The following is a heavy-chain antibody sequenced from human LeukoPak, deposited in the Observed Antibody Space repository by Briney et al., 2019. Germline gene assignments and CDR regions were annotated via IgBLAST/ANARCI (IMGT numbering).Heavy chain of an antibody. Sequence: SQTLSLTCTVSDGSLTTGSYYWSWIRQPAGERLEWIGRIFTSGTTKYNPSLKGRVTISLDTSKNQFSLEVRSVTAADTAVYYCARDIFLSWTMSREDYWGQGTLVTVSS. D-gene: IGHD2/OR15-2a*01. V-gene: IGHV4-61*02. J-gene: IGHJ4*02. CDR2: IFTSGTT. CDR1: DGSLTTGSYY. CDR3: ARDIFLSWTMSREDY.